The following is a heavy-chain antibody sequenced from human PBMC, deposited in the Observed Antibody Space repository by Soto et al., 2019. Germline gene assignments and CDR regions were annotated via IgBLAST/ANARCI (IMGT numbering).Heavy chain of an antibody. V-gene: IGHV2-26*01. CDR3: ARISGGKSGGWFDP. CDR2: IFSNGDK. D-gene: IGHD2-15*01. Sequence: QVTLKESGPVVVKPTETLTLTCTVSGFSLSDAAMGVAWIRQPPGEALEWLAHIFSNGDKSDSQSLKTRLTISKDTSKGQVVLTMTNMDPLDRGTYYCARISGGKSGGWFDPWGQGTLVTVSS. J-gene: IGHJ5*02. CDR1: GFSLSDAAMG.